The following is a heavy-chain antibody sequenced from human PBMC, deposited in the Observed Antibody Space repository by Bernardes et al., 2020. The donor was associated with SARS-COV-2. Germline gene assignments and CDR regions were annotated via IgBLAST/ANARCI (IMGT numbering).Heavy chain of an antibody. CDR1: GYRFTSYW. Sequence: KGSGKGSGYRFTSYWIGWVGKMPGKGLEWMGIIHLGDSDTRYSPSFQGQVTISADKSISTAYLQWSSLKASDTAMYYCARWRYGSGSYPAFDYWGQGTLVTVSS. V-gene: IGHV5-51*01. CDR2: IHLGDSDT. CDR3: ARWRYGSGSYPAFDY. D-gene: IGHD3-10*01. J-gene: IGHJ4*02.